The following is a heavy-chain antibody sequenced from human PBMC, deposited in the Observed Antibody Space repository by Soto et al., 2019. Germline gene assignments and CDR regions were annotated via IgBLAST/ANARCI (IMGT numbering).Heavy chain of an antibody. CDR2: ISERGRT. V-gene: IGHV4-34*01. CDR1: GQSFSGHS. CDR3: ARGSGIVALPGELEDVNYDF. Sequence: QVQLQQWGAGLVKPSETLSLSCAVYGQSFSGHSWAWIRQPPGKGLEWIGEISERGRTYYNPSLKRRVTISTDTSTHQSSLKLNSVTAAATAAYFCARGSGIVALPGELEDVNYDFWGQGTLVNVSP. D-gene: IGHD1-1*01. J-gene: IGHJ4*02.